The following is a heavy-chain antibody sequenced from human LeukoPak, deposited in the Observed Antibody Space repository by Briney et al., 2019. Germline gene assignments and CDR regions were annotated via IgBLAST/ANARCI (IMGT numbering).Heavy chain of an antibody. J-gene: IGHJ4*02. V-gene: IGHV3-15*01. CDR2: IKTKTDGRTT. D-gene: IGHD3-10*01. CDR3: TTGTIGLDYYGSGSHQGFDY. Sequence: PGGSLRLSCGPSGFSFKNAWMTWVRQAPGKGLEWDGRIKTKTDGRTTDYAAPVKGRFTISRDDSKYTLYLQMNSLKTGDTAVYYWTTGTIGLDYYGSGSHQGFDYWGQGTLVTVSS. CDR1: GFSFKNAW.